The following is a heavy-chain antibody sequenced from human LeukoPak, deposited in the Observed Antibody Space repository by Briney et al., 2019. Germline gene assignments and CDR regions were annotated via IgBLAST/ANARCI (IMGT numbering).Heavy chain of an antibody. CDR1: GGSISSYY. D-gene: IGHD3-3*01. CDR3: ARGSLEYYDFWSGYYTGISFDP. V-gene: IGHV4-59*01. J-gene: IGHJ5*02. Sequence: SETLSLTCTVSGGSISSYYWSWIRQPPGKGLEWIGYIYYSGSTNYSPSLKSRVTISVDTSKNQFSLKLSSVTAADTAVYYCARGSLEYYDFWSGYYTGISFDPWGQGTLVTVSS. CDR2: IYYSGST.